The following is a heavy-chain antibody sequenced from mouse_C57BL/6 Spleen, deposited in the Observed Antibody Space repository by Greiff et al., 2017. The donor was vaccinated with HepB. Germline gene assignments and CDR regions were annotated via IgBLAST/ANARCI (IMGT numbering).Heavy chain of an antibody. CDR2: IHPNSGST. J-gene: IGHJ4*01. V-gene: IGHV1-64*01. D-gene: IGHD2-4*01. Sequence: QVQLQQPGAELVKPGASVKLSCKASGYTFTSYWMHWVKQRPGQGLEWIGMIHPNSGSTNYNEKFKSKATLTVDKSSSTAYMQLSSLTSEDSAVYYCARCYDYDKGLYAMDYWGQGTSVTVSS. CDR1: GYTFTSYW. CDR3: ARCYDYDKGLYAMDY.